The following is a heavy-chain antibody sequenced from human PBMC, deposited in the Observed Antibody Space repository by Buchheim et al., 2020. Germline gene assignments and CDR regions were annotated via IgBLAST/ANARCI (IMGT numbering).Heavy chain of an antibody. J-gene: IGHJ4*02. CDR3: AKNSVVNYGYYFDY. CDR1: GFTFSSYS. V-gene: IGHV3-48*01. CDR2: ISSSSSTI. Sequence: EVQLVESGGGLVQPGGSLRLSCAASGFTFSSYSMNWVRQAPGKGLEWVSYISSSSSTIYYADSVKGRFTISRDNSKNTLSLQMGSLRADDTAMYYCAKNSVVNYGYYFDYWGQGIL. D-gene: IGHD4-23*01.